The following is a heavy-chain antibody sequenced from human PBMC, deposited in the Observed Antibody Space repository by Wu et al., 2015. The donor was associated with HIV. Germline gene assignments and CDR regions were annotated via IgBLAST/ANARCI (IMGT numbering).Heavy chain of an antibody. V-gene: IGHV4-34*01. J-gene: IGHJ4*02. CDR3: AREGYYGSGSYYTRRWERGPDY. CDR1: GGSFSGYY. CDR2: INHSGST. D-gene: IGHD3-10*01. Sequence: QVQLQQWGAGLLKPSETPSLTCAVYGGSFSGYYWSWIRQPPGKGLEWIGEINHSGSTNYNPSLKSRVTISVDTSKNQFSLKLSSVTAADTAVYYCAREGYYGSGSYYTRRWERGPDYWGQGTLVTVSS.